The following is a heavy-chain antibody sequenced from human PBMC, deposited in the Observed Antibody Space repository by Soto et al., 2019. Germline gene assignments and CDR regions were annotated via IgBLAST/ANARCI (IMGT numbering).Heavy chain of an antibody. CDR1: GGSFSGYY. CDR3: ARDMTTLKPDYGMDV. D-gene: IGHD4-4*01. J-gene: IGHJ6*02. V-gene: IGHV4-34*01. Sequence: PSETLSLTCAVYGGSFSGYYWSWIRQPPGKGLEWIGEINHSGSTNYNPSLKSRVTISVDTSKNQFSLKLSSVTAADTAVYYCARDMTTLKPDYGMDVRGQGTTVTVSS. CDR2: INHSGST.